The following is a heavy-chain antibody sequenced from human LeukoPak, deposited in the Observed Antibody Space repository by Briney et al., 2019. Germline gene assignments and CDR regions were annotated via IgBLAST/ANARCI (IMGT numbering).Heavy chain of an antibody. CDR3: AKGGAGGGYFPT. CDR2: MKEDGSDE. V-gene: IGHV3-7*03. J-gene: IGHJ1*01. D-gene: IGHD3-16*01. CDR1: GFSFSDTT. Sequence: GGSLRLSCVASGFSFSDTTMSWVRQAAGQGLEWVATMKEDGSDENYVDSVKGRFTISRDNARNSLHLQMKSLRAEDTAVYFCAKGGAGGGYFPTWGQGILVIVSS.